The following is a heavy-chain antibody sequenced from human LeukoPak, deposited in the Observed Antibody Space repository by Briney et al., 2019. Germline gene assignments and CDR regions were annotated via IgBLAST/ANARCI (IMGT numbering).Heavy chain of an antibody. CDR3: ARVLNQGSYYYYMDV. Sequence: PGRSLRLSCAASGFTFGSYGIHWVRQAPGKGLEWVSYISSSGVTIYYADSVKGRLTISRDNAKNSLYLQMNSLRAEDTAVYYCARVLNQGSYYYYMDVWGKGTTVTVSS. D-gene: IGHD3-10*01. CDR1: GFTFGSYG. V-gene: IGHV3-48*01. CDR2: ISSSGVTI. J-gene: IGHJ6*03.